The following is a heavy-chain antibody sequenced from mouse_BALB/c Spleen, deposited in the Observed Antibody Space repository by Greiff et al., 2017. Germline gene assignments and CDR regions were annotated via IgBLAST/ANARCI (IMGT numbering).Heavy chain of an antibody. CDR1: GFTFSDYY. V-gene: IGHV5-4*02. CDR3: ARGGLLFDY. CDR2: ISDGGSYT. Sequence: EVRGVESGGGLVKPGGSLKLSCAASGFTFSDYYMYWVRQTPEKRLEWVATISDGGSYTYYPDSVKGRFTISRDNAKNNLYLQMSSLKSEDTAMYYCARGGLLFDYWGQGTTLTVSS. J-gene: IGHJ2*01. D-gene: IGHD2-3*01.